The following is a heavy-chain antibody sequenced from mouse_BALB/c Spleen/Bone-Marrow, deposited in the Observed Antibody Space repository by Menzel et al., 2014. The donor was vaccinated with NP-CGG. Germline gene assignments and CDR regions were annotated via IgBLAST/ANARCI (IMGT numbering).Heavy chain of an antibody. J-gene: IGHJ2*01. CDR2: ITSGGRYT. V-gene: IGHV5-9-3*01. CDR3: AGHWITRLLDY. D-gene: IGHD2-4*01. CDR1: GFTFSSYA. Sequence: VKLVESGGGLVKPGGSLKLSCAASGFTFSSYAMSWVRQTPDKRLAWVATITSGGRYTYSPDSVRGRFTISTDNAKNSLDLQMSSMRPEDTARYNSAGHWITRLLDYWRQGTTLTVYS.